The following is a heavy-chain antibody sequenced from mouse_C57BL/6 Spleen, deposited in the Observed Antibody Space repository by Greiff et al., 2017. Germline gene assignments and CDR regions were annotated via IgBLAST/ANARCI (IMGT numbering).Heavy chain of an antibody. Sequence: DVMLVESGGGLVKPGGSLKLSCAASGFTFSSYTMSWVRQTPEKRLEWVATISGGGGNTYYPDSVKGRFTISRDNAKNTLYLQMSSLRSEDTALYYCARDTTVVATDYFDYWGQGTTLTVSS. CDR3: ARDTTVVATDYFDY. CDR2: ISGGGGNT. CDR1: GFTFSSYT. V-gene: IGHV5-9*01. D-gene: IGHD1-1*01. J-gene: IGHJ2*01.